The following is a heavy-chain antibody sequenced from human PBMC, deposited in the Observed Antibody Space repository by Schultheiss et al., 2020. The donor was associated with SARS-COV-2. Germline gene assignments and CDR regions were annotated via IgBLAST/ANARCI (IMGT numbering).Heavy chain of an antibody. D-gene: IGHD5-18*01. V-gene: IGHV3-33*01. J-gene: IGHJ4*02. CDR2: IWYDGGNK. CDR3: ATGGFSYGYPFDY. CDR1: GFIFSSYS. Sequence: GESLKISCAASGFIFSSYSMNWVRQAPGKGLEWVAVIWYDGGNKYYADSVKGRFTISRDNSKNTMYLDMNSLRVEDTAVFYCATGGFSYGYPFDYWGQGTLVTVSS.